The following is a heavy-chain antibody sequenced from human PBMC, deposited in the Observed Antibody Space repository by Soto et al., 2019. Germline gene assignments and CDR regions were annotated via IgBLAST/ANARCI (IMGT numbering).Heavy chain of an antibody. Sequence: SETLSLTCTVSGDSISNYYWSWIRQPPGKGLEWIGYIYYTGSTNYNPSLKSRVTMLVDTSKNKFSLKLRSVTTADTAVYYCAKGGGPSGSSSFDYWGLGTLVTVSS. CDR3: AKGGGPSGSSSFDY. D-gene: IGHD3-10*01. J-gene: IGHJ4*02. CDR1: GDSISNYY. CDR2: IYYTGST. V-gene: IGHV4-59*01.